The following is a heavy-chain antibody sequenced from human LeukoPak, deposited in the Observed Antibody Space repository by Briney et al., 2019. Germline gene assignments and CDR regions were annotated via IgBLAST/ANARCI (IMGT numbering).Heavy chain of an antibody. CDR2: MNPNSGNT. J-gene: IGHJ4*02. CDR1: GYTFTSYD. V-gene: IGHV1-8*01. D-gene: IGHD4-23*01. Sequence: ASVKVSCKASGYTFTSYDINWVRQATGQGREWMGWMNPNSGNTGYAQKFQDRVTMTRNTSITTAYMELSSLRSEDTAVYYCARVYGGNLRIDYWGQGTLVTVSS. CDR3: ARVYGGNLRIDY.